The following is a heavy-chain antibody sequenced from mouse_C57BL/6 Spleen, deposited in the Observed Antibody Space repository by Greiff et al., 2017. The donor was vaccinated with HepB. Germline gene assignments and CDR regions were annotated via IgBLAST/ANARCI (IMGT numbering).Heavy chain of an antibody. D-gene: IGHD2-4*01. J-gene: IGHJ4*01. CDR2: IHPNSGST. CDR1: GYTFTSYW. V-gene: IGHV1-64*01. Sequence: QVQLQQPGAELVKPGASVKLSCKASGYTFTSYWMHWVKQRPGQGLEWIGMIHPNSGSTNYNEKFKSKATLTVDKSSSTAYMQLSSLTSEDSAVYYCARLYDYDDAMDYWGQGTSVTVSS. CDR3: ARLYDYDDAMDY.